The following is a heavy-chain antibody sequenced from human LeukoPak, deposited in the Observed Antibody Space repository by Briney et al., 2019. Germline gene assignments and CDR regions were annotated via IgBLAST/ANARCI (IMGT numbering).Heavy chain of an antibody. J-gene: IGHJ4*02. Sequence: GASLQISCKGSGYSFTSYWIGWVRQRPGKGLEWMGIIYPGGSETRYDPSFQGQVTISADSSTSTAYLQWSSLRASDTAMYYCARASRDGYNQNFDHWGQGTLVTVSS. CDR2: IYPGGSET. CDR1: GYSFTSYW. V-gene: IGHV5-51*01. CDR3: ARASRDGYNQNFDH. D-gene: IGHD5-24*01.